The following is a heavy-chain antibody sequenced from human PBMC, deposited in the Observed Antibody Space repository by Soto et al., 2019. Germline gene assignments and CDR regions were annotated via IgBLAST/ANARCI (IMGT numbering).Heavy chain of an antibody. CDR2: IKPDGSDT. D-gene: IGHD2-15*01. J-gene: IGHJ3*01. CDR3: ARVNGGNGYFGRSLDF. Sequence: GGSLRLSCAASGFTFSMSWMTWIRQAPGKGLEWVAQIKPDGSDTLYVDSMKGRFTISRDNSKNSLYLQMDSLRAEDAAVYYCARVNGGNGYFGRSLDFWGQGTMVTV. V-gene: IGHV3-7*01. CDR1: GFTFSMSW.